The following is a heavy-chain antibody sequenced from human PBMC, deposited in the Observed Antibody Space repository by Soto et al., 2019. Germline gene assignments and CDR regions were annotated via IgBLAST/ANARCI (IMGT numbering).Heavy chain of an antibody. CDR3: ARDRITMVRGVIRSYYMDV. V-gene: IGHV4-31*03. D-gene: IGHD3-10*01. CDR1: GGSISSGGYY. Sequence: SETLSLTCTVSGGSISSGGYYWSWIRQHPGKGLEWIGYIYYSGSTYYNPSLKSRVTISVDTSKNQFSLKLSSVTAADTAVYYCARDRITMVRGVIRSYYMDVWGKGTTVTVAS. J-gene: IGHJ6*03. CDR2: IYYSGST.